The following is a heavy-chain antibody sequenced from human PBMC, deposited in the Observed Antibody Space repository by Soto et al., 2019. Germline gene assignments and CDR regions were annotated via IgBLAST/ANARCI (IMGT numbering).Heavy chain of an antibody. V-gene: IGHV5-51*01. CDR2: IYPGDSDT. CDR3: ARHFCSGGSCYSPLRGMDV. J-gene: IGHJ6*02. D-gene: IGHD2-15*01. CDR1: GYSFTSYW. Sequence: PGESLKISCKGSGYSFTSYWIGWVRQMPGKGLEWTGIIYPGDSDTRYSPSFQGQVTISADKSISTAYLQWSSLKASDTAMYYCARHFCSGGSCYSPLRGMDVWGQGTTVTVSS.